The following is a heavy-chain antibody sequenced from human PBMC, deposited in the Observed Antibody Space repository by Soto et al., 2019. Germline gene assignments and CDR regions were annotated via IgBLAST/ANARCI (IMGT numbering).Heavy chain of an antibody. D-gene: IGHD3-22*01. CDR3: ARGGYYYDSSAYYRPFDY. CDR1: GYTFTSYD. Sequence: ASVKVSCKASGYTFTSYDINWVRQATGQGLEWMGWMNPNSGNTGYAQKFQGRVTMTRSTSISTAYMELSSLRSEDTAVYYCARGGYYYDSSAYYRPFDYWGQGTMVTVSS. J-gene: IGHJ4*02. CDR2: MNPNSGNT. V-gene: IGHV1-8*01.